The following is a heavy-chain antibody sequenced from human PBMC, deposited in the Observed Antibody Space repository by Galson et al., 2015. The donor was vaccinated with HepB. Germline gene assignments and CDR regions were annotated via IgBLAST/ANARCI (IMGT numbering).Heavy chain of an antibody. V-gene: IGHV3-30*18. J-gene: IGHJ4*02. CDR2: ISYDGSNK. CDR3: AKDRHIVVVTAIDY. Sequence: SLRLSCAASGFTFSSYGMHWVRQAPGKGLEWVAVISYDGSNKYYADSVKGRFTISRDNSKNTLYLQMNSLRAEDTAVYYCAKDRHIVVVTAIDYWGQGTLVTVSS. D-gene: IGHD2-21*02. CDR1: GFTFSSYG.